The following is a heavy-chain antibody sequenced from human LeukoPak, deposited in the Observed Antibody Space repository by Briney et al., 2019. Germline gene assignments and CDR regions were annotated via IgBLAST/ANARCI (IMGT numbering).Heavy chain of an antibody. CDR2: ISFEGSKI. Sequence: GGSLRLSCAASGFTFSSYSMNWVRRAPGKGLEWVAFISFEGSKIDYADSVKGRFTISRDNTQNTVSLQMNSLRSDDTAMYYCAKTIDGYWPQFDVWGQGTLVTVSS. D-gene: IGHD5-24*01. J-gene: IGHJ4*02. CDR1: GFTFSSYS. CDR3: AKTIDGYWPQFDV. V-gene: IGHV3-30*18.